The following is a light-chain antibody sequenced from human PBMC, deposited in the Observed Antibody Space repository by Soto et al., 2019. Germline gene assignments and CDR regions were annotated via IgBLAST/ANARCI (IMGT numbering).Light chain of an antibody. CDR3: QQYVSPPIT. CDR2: GAS. Sequence: IVLTQSPGPLSLSPGARATLSCRASQSVTSTYLGRYQQKPGQAPSLLIYGASSRATGIPDRFSGSGSGTDFTLTISRLEPEDFAVYYCQQYVSPPITFGQGTRLEIK. V-gene: IGKV3-20*01. CDR1: QSVTSTY. J-gene: IGKJ5*01.